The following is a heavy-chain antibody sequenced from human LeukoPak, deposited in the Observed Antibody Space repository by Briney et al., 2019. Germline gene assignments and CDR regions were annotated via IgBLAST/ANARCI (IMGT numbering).Heavy chain of an antibody. CDR3: TREGVYSPDGSGYHRDAFDI. Sequence: ASVRVSCKASGNNFNSYVITWVRQAPGQGLEWMGRIIPILDVTNSAQKFRGRVTITADKSTNTAHMEQSSLTSQDTAVYYCTREGVYSPDGSGYHRDAFDIWGQGTLVIVSS. V-gene: IGHV1-69*04. CDR1: GNNFNSYV. J-gene: IGHJ3*02. D-gene: IGHD3-22*01. CDR2: IIPILDVT.